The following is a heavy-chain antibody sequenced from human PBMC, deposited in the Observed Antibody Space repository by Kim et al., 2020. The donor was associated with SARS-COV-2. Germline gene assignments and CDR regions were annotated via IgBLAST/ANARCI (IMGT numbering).Heavy chain of an antibody. CDR2: ISYDGSNK. Sequence: GGSLRHSCAASGFTFSSYGMHWVRQAPGKGLEWVAVISYDGSNKYYADSVKGRFTISRDNSKNTLYLQMNSLRAEDTAVYYCAKAGGLLWFGELLYRYY. CDR3: AKAGGLLWFGELLYRYY. V-gene: IGHV3-30*18. J-gene: IGHJ6*01. D-gene: IGHD3-10*01. CDR1: GFTFSSYG.